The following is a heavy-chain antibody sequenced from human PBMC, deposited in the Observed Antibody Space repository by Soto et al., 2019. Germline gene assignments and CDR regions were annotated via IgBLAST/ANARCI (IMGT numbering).Heavy chain of an antibody. V-gene: IGHV3-7*01. CDR1: GFTFSSYW. J-gene: IGHJ6*02. CDR2: IKHDGSEK. D-gene: IGHD3-16*01. CDR3: ARQGGRRTYYYYYGMDV. Sequence: GGSLRLSCTASGFTFSSYWMSWVRQAPGKGLEWVANIKHDGSEKNYVDSVKGRFTISTDNAKNSVFLQMNSLRAEDTAVYYCARQGGRRTYYYYYGMDVWGQGTTVTVSS.